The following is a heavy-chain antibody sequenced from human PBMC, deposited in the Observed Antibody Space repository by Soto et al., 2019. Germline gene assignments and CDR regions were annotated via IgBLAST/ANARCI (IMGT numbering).Heavy chain of an antibody. J-gene: IGHJ4*02. V-gene: IGHV3-30*18. CDR3: AKDDSSGYNFGY. Sequence: PGGSLRLSCAASGFTFSTYGIHWVRQAPGKGLEWVAVISNDGSIKFYADSVRGRFTISRDNSKNTVYLQMNSLRAEDTAVYYCAKDDSSGYNFGYWGQATLVTVSS. CDR1: GFTFSTYG. D-gene: IGHD3-22*01. CDR2: ISNDGSIK.